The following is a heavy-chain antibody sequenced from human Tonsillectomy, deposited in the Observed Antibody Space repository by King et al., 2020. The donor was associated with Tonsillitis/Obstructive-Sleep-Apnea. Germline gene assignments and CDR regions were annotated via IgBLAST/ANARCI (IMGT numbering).Heavy chain of an antibody. Sequence: VQLVESGGGVVQPGRSLRLSCAASGFTFSSYGMHWVRQPPGKGLDGVVVIWYDGSNKYYADSVNGRFTISRDNSKNTLYLQMNSLRAEDTAVYYCARVAKGDLSHIDYWGQGTLVTVSP. V-gene: IGHV3-33*01. CDR3: ARVAKGDLSHIDY. D-gene: IGHD2-21*02. CDR1: GFTFSSYG. J-gene: IGHJ4*02. CDR2: IWYDGSNK.